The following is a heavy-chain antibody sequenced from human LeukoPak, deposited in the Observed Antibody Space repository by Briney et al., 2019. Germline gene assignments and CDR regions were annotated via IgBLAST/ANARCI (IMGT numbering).Heavy chain of an antibody. Sequence: SETLSLTCTVSGGSISSSNWWSWVRQPPGKGLEWIGEIYHSGSTNYNPSLKSRVTISVDRSKNQFSLKLSSVTAADTAVYYCARTEAVAGTIDYWGQGTLVTVSS. V-gene: IGHV4-4*02. CDR3: ARTEAVAGTIDY. D-gene: IGHD6-19*01. CDR2: IYHSGST. J-gene: IGHJ4*02. CDR1: GGSISSSNW.